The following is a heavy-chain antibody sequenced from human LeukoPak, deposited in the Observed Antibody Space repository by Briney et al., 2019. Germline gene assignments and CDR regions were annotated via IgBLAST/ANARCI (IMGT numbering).Heavy chain of an antibody. V-gene: IGHV3-53*01. Sequence: GGSLRLSCAASGFTVSSNYMSWVRQAPGKGLEWVSVIYSGGSTYYADSVKGRFTISRDNSKNTLYLQMNSLRAEDTAVYYCARDRILHYDSSGDAFDIWGQGTMVTVSS. CDR3: ARDRILHYDSSGDAFDI. CDR2: IYSGGST. CDR1: GFTVSSNY. D-gene: IGHD3-22*01. J-gene: IGHJ3*02.